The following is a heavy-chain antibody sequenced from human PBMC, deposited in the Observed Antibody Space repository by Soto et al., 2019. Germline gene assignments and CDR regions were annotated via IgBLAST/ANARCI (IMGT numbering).Heavy chain of an antibody. CDR2: ISGGGGST. CDR1: GFTFTNYA. D-gene: IGHD2-21*02. CDR3: AKGSIVVVTVIRPDDAFDI. Sequence: EVQLLESGGGLVQPGGSLRRSCAASGFTFTNYAMNWVRQAPGKGLEWVSGISGGGGSTYYADSVKGRFTISRDTSKNSLYLQMNSLRADDTAVYYCAKGSIVVVTVIRPDDAFDIWGQGIMVTDSS. J-gene: IGHJ3*02. V-gene: IGHV3-23*01.